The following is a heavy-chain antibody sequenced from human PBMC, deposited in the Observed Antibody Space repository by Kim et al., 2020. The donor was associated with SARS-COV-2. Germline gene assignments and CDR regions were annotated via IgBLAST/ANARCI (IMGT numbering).Heavy chain of an antibody. Sequence: ASVKVSCKASGYTFTSYDINWVRQATGQGLEWMGWMNPNSGNTGYAQKFQGRVTMTRNTSISTAYMELSSLRSEDTAVYYCARSTFYDFWSGATRRFDYLGQGTLFTVSS. D-gene: IGHD3-3*01. CDR3: ARSTFYDFWSGATRRFDY. CDR1: GYTFTSYD. V-gene: IGHV1-8*01. J-gene: IGHJ4*02. CDR2: MNPNSGNT.